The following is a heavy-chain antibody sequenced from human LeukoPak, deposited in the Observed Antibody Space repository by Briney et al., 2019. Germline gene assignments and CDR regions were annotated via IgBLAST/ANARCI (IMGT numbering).Heavy chain of an antibody. Sequence: GASVKVSCKASGYTFTGYYMHWVRQAPGQGLEWMGRINPNSGGTNYAQKFQGRVTMTRDTSISTAYMELSRLRSDDTAVYYCARDDVDTAMGDYWGQGTLVTVSS. CDR3: ARDDVDTAMGDY. J-gene: IGHJ4*02. D-gene: IGHD5-18*01. CDR2: INPNSGGT. CDR1: GYTFTGYY. V-gene: IGHV1-2*06.